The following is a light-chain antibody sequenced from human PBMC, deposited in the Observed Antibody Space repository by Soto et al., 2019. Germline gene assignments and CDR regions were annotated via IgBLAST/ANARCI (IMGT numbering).Light chain of an antibody. J-gene: IGKJ2*01. Sequence: DIVMTQSPDSLAVSLGERATINCKSSQSILYSSNNKNYLAWYQQKPGQPPKLLIYWASTRESGVPDRFSGSGSGTDFTLTISSLQAEDVAVYYCQQYYNTPYTFGQGTQLEI. CDR2: WAS. CDR1: QSILYSSNNKNY. CDR3: QQYYNTPYT. V-gene: IGKV4-1*01.